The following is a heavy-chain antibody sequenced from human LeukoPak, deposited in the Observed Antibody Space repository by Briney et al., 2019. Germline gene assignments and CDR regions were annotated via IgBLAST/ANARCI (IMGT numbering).Heavy chain of an antibody. CDR1: GFTFSSYG. CDR2: ISYDGTYK. D-gene: IGHD2-21*02. Sequence: GKSLRLSCAASGFTFSSYGMHWVRQAPGKGLEWVAVISYDGTYKYYADSVKGRFTISRDNSKNTLYLQMNSLRAEDTAVYYCAKDGLTYCGGDCPDEYFQHWGQGTLVTVSS. V-gene: IGHV3-30*18. CDR3: AKDGLTYCGGDCPDEYFQH. J-gene: IGHJ1*01.